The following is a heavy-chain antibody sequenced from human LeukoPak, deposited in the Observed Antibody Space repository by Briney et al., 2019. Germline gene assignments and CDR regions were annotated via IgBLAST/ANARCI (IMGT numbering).Heavy chain of an antibody. D-gene: IGHD5-12*01. CDR2: IYYSGST. CDR3: ARVRGGYAMLFDY. Sequence: SETLSLTCTVSGGSISSYYWSWIRQPPGKGLEWIGYIYYSGSTNYNPSLKSRVTISVDTSKNQFSLKLSSVTAADTAVYYCARVRGGYAMLFDYWGQGTLVTVSS. CDR1: GGSISSYY. V-gene: IGHV4-59*01. J-gene: IGHJ4*02.